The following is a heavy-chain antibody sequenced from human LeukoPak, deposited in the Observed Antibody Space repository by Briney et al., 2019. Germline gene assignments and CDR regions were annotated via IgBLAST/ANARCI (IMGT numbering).Heavy chain of an antibody. Sequence: GGSLRLSCAASGFTFSSYAMHWVRQAPGKGLEWVAVISYDGSNKYYADSVKGRFTISRDNSKNTLYPQMNSLRAEDTAVYYCAKNYDFWSGPTGYFDYWGQGTLVTVSS. V-gene: IGHV3-30-3*02. CDR3: AKNYDFWSGPTGYFDY. D-gene: IGHD3-3*01. J-gene: IGHJ4*02. CDR1: GFTFSSYA. CDR2: ISYDGSNK.